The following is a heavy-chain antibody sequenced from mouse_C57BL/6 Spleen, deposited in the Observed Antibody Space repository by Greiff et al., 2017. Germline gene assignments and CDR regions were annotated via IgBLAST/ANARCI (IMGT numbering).Heavy chain of an antibody. CDR3: SRWAQSTAY. Sequence: QVQLQQSGPELVKPGASVKISCKASGYAFSSSWMNWVKQRPGKGLEWIGRIYPGDGDTNYNGKFKGKATLTADKSSSTAYMQLSGLTSEDSAVXFCSRWAQSTAYWGQGTMVTVSA. CDR2: IYPGDGDT. D-gene: IGHD3-2*02. V-gene: IGHV1-82*01. CDR1: GYAFSSSW. J-gene: IGHJ3*01.